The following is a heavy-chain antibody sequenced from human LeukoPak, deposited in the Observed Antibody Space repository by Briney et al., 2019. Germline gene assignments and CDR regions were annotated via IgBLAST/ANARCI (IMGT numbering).Heavy chain of an antibody. J-gene: IGHJ1*01. CDR2: IYSGGIT. CDR1: GFTISGNY. Sequence: GGSLRLSCAASGFTISGNYMSWVRRAPGKGPEWVSVIYSGGITFYSDSVKGRFTISRDNSMNTLSLQMNSLRAEDTAVYYCAGSTNGYNLLHHWGQGTLVTVSS. V-gene: IGHV3-53*01. CDR3: AGSTNGYNLLHH. D-gene: IGHD5-24*01.